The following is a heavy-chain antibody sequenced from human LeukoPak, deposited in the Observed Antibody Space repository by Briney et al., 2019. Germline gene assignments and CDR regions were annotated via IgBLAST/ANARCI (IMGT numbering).Heavy chain of an antibody. CDR1: GFTFNNYA. CDR3: AKSGTAYFDY. V-gene: IGHV3-30*02. CDR2: IRYDVSDE. Sequence: GGSLRLSCAASGFTFNNYAMHWVRQAPGKVLEWVAFIRYDVSDENYADSVKGRFTISRDNSKNTLYLQMNSLRVEDTAVYYCAKSGTAYFDYWGRGTLVTVSS. J-gene: IGHJ4*02. D-gene: IGHD1-7*01.